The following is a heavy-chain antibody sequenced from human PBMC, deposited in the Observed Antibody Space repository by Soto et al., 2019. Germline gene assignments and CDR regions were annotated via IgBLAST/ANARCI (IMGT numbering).Heavy chain of an antibody. V-gene: IGHV3-33*01. CDR2: IWYDGSNK. CDR3: ARDPAPYDSSGYIDY. J-gene: IGHJ4*02. Sequence: GGSLRLSCAASGFTFSSYGMHWVRQAPGKGLEWVAVIWYDGSNKYYADSVKGRFTISRDNSKNTLYLQMNSLRAEDTAVYYCARDPAPYDSSGYIDYWGQGTLVTVSS. CDR1: GFTFSSYG. D-gene: IGHD3-22*01.